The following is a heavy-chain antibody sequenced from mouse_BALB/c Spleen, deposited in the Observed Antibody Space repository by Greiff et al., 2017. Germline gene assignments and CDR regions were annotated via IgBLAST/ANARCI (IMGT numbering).Heavy chain of an antibody. V-gene: IGHV1-9*01. CDR3: ARRTFYYYGSSYVNYFDY. CDR2: ILPGSGST. CDR1: GYTFSSYW. Sequence: QVQLQQSGAELMKPGASVKISCKATGYTFSSYWIEWVKQRPGHGLEWIGEILPGSGSTNYNEKFKGKATFTADTSSNTAYMQLSSLTSEDSAVYYCARRTFYYYGSSYVNYFDYWGQGTTLTVSS. D-gene: IGHD1-1*01. J-gene: IGHJ2*01.